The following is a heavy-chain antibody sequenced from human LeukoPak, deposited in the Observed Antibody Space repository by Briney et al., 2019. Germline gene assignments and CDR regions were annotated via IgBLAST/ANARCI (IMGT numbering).Heavy chain of an antibody. CDR3: ARNYGGNSVGPESWFDP. D-gene: IGHD4-23*01. J-gene: IGHJ5*02. CDR1: GGSISSSNW. Sequence: PSETLSLTCAVSGGSISSSNWLRWVRQPPGKGLEWIGEIYHSGSTNYNPSLKSRVTISVDKSKNQFSLKLSSVTAADTAVYYCARNYGGNSVGPESWFDPWGQGTLVTVSS. V-gene: IGHV4-4*02. CDR2: IYHSGST.